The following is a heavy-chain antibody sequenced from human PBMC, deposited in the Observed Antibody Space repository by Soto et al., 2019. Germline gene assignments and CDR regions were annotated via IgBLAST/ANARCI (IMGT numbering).Heavy chain of an antibody. CDR2: INAGNGNT. CDR3: AREPIRDMVRGVEVGDYYYYGMDV. J-gene: IGHJ6*02. CDR1: GYTFTSYA. D-gene: IGHD3-10*01. V-gene: IGHV1-3*01. Sequence: GASVKVSCKASGYTFTSYAMHWVRQAPGQRLEWMGWINAGNGNTKYSQKFQGRVTITRDTSTSTAYMELSSLRSEDTAVYYCAREPIRDMVRGVEVGDYYYYGMDVWGQGTTVTVSS.